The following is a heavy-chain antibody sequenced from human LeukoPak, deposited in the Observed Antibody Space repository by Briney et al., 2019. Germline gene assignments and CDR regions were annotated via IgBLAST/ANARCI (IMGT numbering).Heavy chain of an antibody. V-gene: IGHV1-24*01. D-gene: IGHD2-2*01. CDR1: GYTLTELS. CDR2: FDPEDGET. J-gene: IGHJ4*02. CDR3: ATDIVVPAARGGYY. Sequence: ASVKVSCKVSGYTLTELSMHWVRQAPGKGLEWMGGFDPEDGETIYAQKFQGRVTMTEDTSTDTAYMELSSLRSEDMAVYYCATDIVVPAARGGYYWGQGTLVTVSS.